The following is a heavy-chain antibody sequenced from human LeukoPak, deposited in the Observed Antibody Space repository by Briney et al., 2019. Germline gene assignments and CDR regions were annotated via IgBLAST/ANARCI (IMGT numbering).Heavy chain of an antibody. Sequence: ASVKVSCKASGGTFSSYAITWVRQAPGQGLEWMGRIIPIFGIANYAQKFQGRVTITADKSTSTAYMELSSLRSEDTAVYYWARGPIQLWLLGPSEGTNWFDPWGQGTLVTVSS. D-gene: IGHD5-18*01. CDR2: IIPIFGIA. CDR3: ARGPIQLWLLGPSEGTNWFDP. CDR1: GGTFSSYA. J-gene: IGHJ5*02. V-gene: IGHV1-69*04.